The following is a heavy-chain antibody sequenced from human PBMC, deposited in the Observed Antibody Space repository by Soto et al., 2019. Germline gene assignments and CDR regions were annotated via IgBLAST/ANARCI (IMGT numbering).Heavy chain of an antibody. CDR2: INPSGGST. Sequence: EASVKFSCKASVYTFTSYYMRWVRQAPGQGLEWMGIINPSGGSTSYAQKFQGRVTMTRDTSTSTVYMELSSLRSEDTAVYYCAGSGYSSGWYPPEYWGQGTLVTVSS. J-gene: IGHJ4*02. V-gene: IGHV1-46*01. CDR1: VYTFTSYY. D-gene: IGHD6-19*01. CDR3: AGSGYSSGWYPPEY.